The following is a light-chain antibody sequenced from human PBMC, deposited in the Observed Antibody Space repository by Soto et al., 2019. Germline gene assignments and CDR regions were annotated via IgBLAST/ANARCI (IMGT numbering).Light chain of an antibody. J-gene: IGKJ1*01. CDR3: QQYGSSPRT. Sequence: EIVLTQSPGTLSLSPGERATLSCRASQSVSSSYLAWYQQKPGQAPRLFIYDASSRAAGIPDRFSGSGSGTDFTLTISRLEPEDFAVYYCQQYGSSPRTFGQGTKVES. CDR2: DAS. CDR1: QSVSSSY. V-gene: IGKV3-20*01.